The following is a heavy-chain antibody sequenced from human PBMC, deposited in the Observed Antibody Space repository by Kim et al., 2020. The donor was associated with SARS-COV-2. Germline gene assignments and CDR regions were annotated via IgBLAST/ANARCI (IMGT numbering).Heavy chain of an antibody. Sequence: QKFQGRVTITADESTSTAYMELSSLRSEDTAVYYCARMMDNWNFPGWFDPWGQGTLVTVSS. CDR3: ARMMDNWNFPGWFDP. D-gene: IGHD1-7*01. J-gene: IGHJ5*02. V-gene: IGHV1-69*01.